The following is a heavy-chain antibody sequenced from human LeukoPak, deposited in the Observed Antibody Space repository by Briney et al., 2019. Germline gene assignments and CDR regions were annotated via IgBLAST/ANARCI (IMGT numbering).Heavy chain of an antibody. D-gene: IGHD6-13*01. V-gene: IGHV3-48*01. CDR1: GFTFSSYI. CDR2: ISSSSSTI. J-gene: IGHJ4*02. Sequence: GGSLRLSCAASGFTFSSYIMNWVRQAPGKGLEWVSYISSSSSTIYYADSVKGRFTISRDNAKNSLYLQMNSLRAEDTAVYYCARDEAAAAGAADYWGQGTLVTVSS. CDR3: ARDEAAAAGAADY.